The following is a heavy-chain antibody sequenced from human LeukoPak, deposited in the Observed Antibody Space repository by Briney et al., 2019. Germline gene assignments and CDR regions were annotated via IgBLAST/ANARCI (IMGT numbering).Heavy chain of an antibody. J-gene: IGHJ3*02. D-gene: IGHD7-27*01. V-gene: IGHV4-30-2*01. Sequence: TSQTLSLTCAVSGGSISSGGYSWSWIRQPPGKGLEWIGYIYHSGSTYYNPSLKSRVTISVDRSKNQFSLKLSSVTAADTAVYYCARDAPNWDDAFDIWGQGTMVTVSS. CDR3: ARDAPNWDDAFDI. CDR2: IYHSGST. CDR1: GGSISSGGYS.